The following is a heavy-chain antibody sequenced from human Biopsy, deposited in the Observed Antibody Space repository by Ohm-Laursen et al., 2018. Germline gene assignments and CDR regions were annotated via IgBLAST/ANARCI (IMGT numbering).Heavy chain of an antibody. CDR3: AKDRYNYTPIGGFNMDV. J-gene: IGHJ6*02. Sequence: SLRLSCSASGFTFNNYGMQWVRQAPGKGLGWVAFIFYDGSNTYYADSVKGRFTISRDNSRDTLYLQMSSLRAEDTAVYYCAKDRYNYTPIGGFNMDVWGQGTTVTVSS. V-gene: IGHV3-30*18. D-gene: IGHD5-18*01. CDR2: IFYDGSNT. CDR1: GFTFNNYG.